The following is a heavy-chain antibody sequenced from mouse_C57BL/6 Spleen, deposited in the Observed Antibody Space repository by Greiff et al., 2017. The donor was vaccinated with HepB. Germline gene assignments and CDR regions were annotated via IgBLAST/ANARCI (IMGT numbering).Heavy chain of an antibody. V-gene: IGHV1-9*01. CDR3: ATSLLRYRYWYFDV. D-gene: IGHD1-1*01. CDR1: GYTFTGYW. Sequence: VKLVESGAELMKPGASVKLSCKATGYTFTGYWIEWVKQRPGHGLEWIGEILPGSGSTNYNEKFKGKATVTADTSSNTAYMQLSSLTTEDSAIYYCATSLLRYRYWYFDVWGTGTTVTVSS. J-gene: IGHJ1*03. CDR2: ILPGSGST.